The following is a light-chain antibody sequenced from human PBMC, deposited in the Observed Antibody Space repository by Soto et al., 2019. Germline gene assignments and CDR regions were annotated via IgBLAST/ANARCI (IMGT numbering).Light chain of an antibody. CDR3: KEGNNGPQS. J-gene: IGKJ1*01. CDR1: QSVSSH. Sequence: EIVMTQSPATLSVSPGERTTLSCMASQSVSSHLAWYQQKPGQAPRLLIYGASTRATGIPARFSGSGSGTELIFASGRLQSEDFSGCGWKEGNNGPQSFGPWSKV. CDR2: GAS. V-gene: IGKV3-15*01.